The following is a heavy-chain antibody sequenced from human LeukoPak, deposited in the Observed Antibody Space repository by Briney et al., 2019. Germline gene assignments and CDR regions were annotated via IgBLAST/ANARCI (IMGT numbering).Heavy chain of an antibody. CDR3: ARAKDEWELTYDY. CDR1: GYTFTSYY. CDR2: INPNSGGT. Sequence: ASVKVSCKASGYTFTSYYMHWVGQAPGQGREGMGWINPNSGGTNYAQKFQGRVTMTRDTSISTAYMELSRLRSADTAVYYCARAKDEWELTYDYWGQGTLVTVSS. J-gene: IGHJ4*02. V-gene: IGHV1-2*02. D-gene: IGHD1-26*01.